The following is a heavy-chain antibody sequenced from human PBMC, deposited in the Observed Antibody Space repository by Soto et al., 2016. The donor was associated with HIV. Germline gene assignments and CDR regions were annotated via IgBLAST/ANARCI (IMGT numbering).Heavy chain of an antibody. CDR3: ARAVGAYGDSFDY. CDR1: EFKFGSYG. CDR2: IRSNGGST. D-gene: IGHD4-17*01. V-gene: IGHV3-64*01. Sequence: EVQLVESGGGLVQSGGSLRLSCAASEFKFGSYGMHWVRQAPGKGLEYVSGIRSNGGSTYYANSVKARFIISRDNSKNTLDLQMDSLRPEDTALYYCARAVGAYGDSFDYWGQGTLVTVSS. J-gene: IGHJ4*02.